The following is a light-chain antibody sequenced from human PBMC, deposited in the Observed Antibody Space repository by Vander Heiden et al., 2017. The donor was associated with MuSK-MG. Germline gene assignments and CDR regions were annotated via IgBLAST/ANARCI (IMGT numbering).Light chain of an antibody. V-gene: IGKV3-15*01. CDR2: GAS. CDR3: HQYHTWPPVT. J-gene: IGKJ1*01. Sequence: DIVMAQSPVTLSVSPGERATLSCRASRSIRSHLAWYQHKPGQAPRLLIYGASTRATDIPARFSGSGSGTEFTLIISSLQSEDFAVYYCHQYHTWPPVTFGQGTRVEI. CDR1: RSIRSH.